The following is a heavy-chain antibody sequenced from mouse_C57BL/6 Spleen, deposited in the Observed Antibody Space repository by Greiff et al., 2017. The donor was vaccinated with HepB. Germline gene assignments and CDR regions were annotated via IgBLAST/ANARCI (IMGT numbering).Heavy chain of an antibody. V-gene: IGHV6-3*01. CDR1: GFTFSNYW. CDR2: IRLKSDNYAT. J-gene: IGHJ1*03. Sequence: EVMLVESGGGLVQPGGSMKLSCVASGFTFSNYWMNWVRQSPEKGLEWVAQIRLKSDNYATHYAESLKGRFTISRDDSKSRVYLQMNNLRAEDTGIYYCTGEETFYWYFDVWGTGTTVTVSS. CDR3: TGEETFYWYFDV.